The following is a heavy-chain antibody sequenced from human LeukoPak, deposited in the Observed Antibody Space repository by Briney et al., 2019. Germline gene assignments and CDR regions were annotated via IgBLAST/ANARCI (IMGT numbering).Heavy chain of an antibody. J-gene: IGHJ4*02. CDR1: GLTFSTYA. V-gene: IGHV3-23*01. CDR3: AKGSSVVLSAVFEGYYFDH. Sequence: GGSLRLSCAATGLTFSTYAMSWVRQAPGKGLEWVSGISGNAASPDYADSVKGRFTVSRDNSRNTLYLQMRSLRAEDTAIYYCAKGSSVVLSAVFEGYYFDHWGQGTLVTVSS. D-gene: IGHD2-2*01. CDR2: ISGNAASP.